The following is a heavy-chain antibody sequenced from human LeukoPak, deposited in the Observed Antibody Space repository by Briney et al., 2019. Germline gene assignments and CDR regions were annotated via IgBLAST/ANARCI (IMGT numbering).Heavy chain of an antibody. V-gene: IGHV1-8*01. Sequence: ASVKVSCKASGYTFTSYDINWVRQATGQGLEWMGWMNPNSGNTGYAQKFQGRVTMTRNTSISTAYMELSSLRSEDTAVYYCARGDPYYYGSGSTFDYRGQGTLVTVSS. CDR2: MNPNSGNT. CDR3: ARGDPYYYGSGSTFDY. D-gene: IGHD3-10*01. J-gene: IGHJ4*02. CDR1: GYTFTSYD.